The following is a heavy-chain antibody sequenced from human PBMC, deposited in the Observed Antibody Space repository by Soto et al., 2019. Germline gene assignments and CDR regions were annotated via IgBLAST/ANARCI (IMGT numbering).Heavy chain of an antibody. CDR2: ITHSGST. D-gene: IGHD3-9*01. J-gene: IGHJ4*02. Sequence: QVQLQQWGAGLLKPSETLSLTCAVYGGAFSGYYWSWIRQPPGKGLGWTGEITHSGSTTYNPSFKSRVSISVDKYQKQFSLKLSSVTAADTDVYYCASTGFLTGYPRASWLDYWGQGTLVTVSS. CDR3: ASTGFLTGYPRASWLDY. V-gene: IGHV4-34*01. CDR1: GGAFSGYY.